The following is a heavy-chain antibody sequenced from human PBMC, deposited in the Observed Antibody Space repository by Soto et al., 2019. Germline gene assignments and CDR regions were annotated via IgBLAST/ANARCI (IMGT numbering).Heavy chain of an antibody. V-gene: IGHV5-51*01. D-gene: IGHD3-10*01. Sequence: PGESLKISCKGSGYSFTSYWIGWVRQMPGKGLEWMRIIYPGDSDTRYSPSFQGQVTISADKSISTAYLQWSSPKASDTAMYYCAGGGVRGVITRTRDYYGMDVWGQGTTVTVSS. J-gene: IGHJ6*02. CDR3: AGGGVRGVITRTRDYYGMDV. CDR1: GYSFTSYW. CDR2: IYPGDSDT.